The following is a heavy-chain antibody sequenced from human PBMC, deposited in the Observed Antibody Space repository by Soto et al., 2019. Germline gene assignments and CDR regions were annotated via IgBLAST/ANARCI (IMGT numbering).Heavy chain of an antibody. CDR2: ISGSGGST. J-gene: IGHJ4*02. CDR1: GFTFSSYA. V-gene: IGHV3-23*01. CDR3: ATFKYDLYDSGGYYFDY. Sequence: GGSLRLSCAASGFTFSSYAMSWVRQAPGKGLEWVSAISGSGGSTYYADSVKGRFTISRDNSKNTLYLQMNSLRAEDTAVYYCATFKYDLYDSGGYYFDYWGQGTRVTVSS. D-gene: IGHD3-22*01.